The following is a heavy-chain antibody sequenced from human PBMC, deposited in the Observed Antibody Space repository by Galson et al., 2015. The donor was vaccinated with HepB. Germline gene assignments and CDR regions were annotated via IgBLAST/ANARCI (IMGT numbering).Heavy chain of an antibody. Sequence: SLRLSCAASGFTFSSYAMHWVRQAPGKGLEWVAVISYDGSNKYYADSVKGRFTISRGNSKNTLYLQMNSLRAEDTAVYYCARDRVWGSGSYYAPDYWGQGTLVTVSS. J-gene: IGHJ4*02. D-gene: IGHD3-10*01. CDR3: ARDRVWGSGSYYAPDY. CDR2: ISYDGSNK. CDR1: GFTFSSYA. V-gene: IGHV3-30*04.